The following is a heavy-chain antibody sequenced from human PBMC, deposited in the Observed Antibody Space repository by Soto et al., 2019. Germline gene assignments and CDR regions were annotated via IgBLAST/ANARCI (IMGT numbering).Heavy chain of an antibody. V-gene: IGHV5-51*01. D-gene: IGHD3-3*01. J-gene: IGHJ4*02. CDR3: ARGQGKEKAELRPVRYFDY. CDR2: IHPGDSDT. CDR1: GYIVTNYW. Sequence: ESLKISCEGSGYIVTNYWSGWVRQLRGKGLEWMGIIHPGDSDTRYSPSFQGQVTISADKSIKTAYLQWSSLKASDTAVYYCARGQGKEKAELRPVRYFDYWGQGTLVTVSS.